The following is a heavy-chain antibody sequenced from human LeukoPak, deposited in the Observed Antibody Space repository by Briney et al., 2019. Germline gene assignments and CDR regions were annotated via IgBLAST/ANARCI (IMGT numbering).Heavy chain of an antibody. CDR3: AKSTVVVPAARNNAFDI. D-gene: IGHD2-2*01. J-gene: IGHJ3*02. V-gene: IGHV3-23*01. Sequence: GGSLRLSCAASGFTFSSYAMSWVRQAPGKGLEWVSAISGSGGSTYYADSVKGRFTISRDNSKNTLYLQMNSLRAEDTAVYYCAKSTVVVPAARNNAFDIWGQGTMVTVSS. CDR2: ISGSGGST. CDR1: GFTFSSYA.